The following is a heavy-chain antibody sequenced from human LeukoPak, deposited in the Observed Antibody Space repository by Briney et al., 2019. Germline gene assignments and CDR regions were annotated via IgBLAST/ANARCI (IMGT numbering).Heavy chain of an antibody. CDR3: ASVGGSQFFDP. J-gene: IGHJ5*02. Sequence: GGSLRLSCAASGFTFSSYGMHWVRQAPGKGLEWVAVIWYDGSNKYYADSVKGRFTISRDNSKNTLYLQMNSLRAEDTAVYYCASVGGSQFFDPWGQGTLVTVSS. CDR1: GFTFSSYG. D-gene: IGHD4-23*01. CDR2: IWYDGSNK. V-gene: IGHV3-33*01.